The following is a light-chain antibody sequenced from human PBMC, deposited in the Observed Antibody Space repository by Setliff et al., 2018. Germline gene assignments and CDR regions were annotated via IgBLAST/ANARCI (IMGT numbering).Light chain of an antibody. Sequence: QSALAQPRSVSGSPGQSVSISCTGTSSDVGGSNYVSWYQQHPGRAPKLMIYDVYRRPSGVPDRFSGSKSGNTASLTISWLQAEDEADYYCCSYVGSHTLRVFGTGTKVTVL. CDR2: DVY. CDR1: SSDVGGSNY. V-gene: IGLV2-11*01. CDR3: CSYVGSHTLRV. J-gene: IGLJ1*01.